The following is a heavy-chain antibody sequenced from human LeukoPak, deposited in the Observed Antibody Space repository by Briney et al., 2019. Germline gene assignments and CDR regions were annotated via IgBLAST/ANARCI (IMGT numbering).Heavy chain of an antibody. CDR2: IGTAGDT. Sequence: GGSLRLSCAASGFTFSSYDMHWVRQATGKGLEWVSAIGTAGDTYYPGSVKGRFTISRENAKNSLYLQMNSLRAGDTAVYYCARDLRIAAAGTTYYYGMDVWGQGTTVTVSS. CDR3: ARDLRIAAAGTTYYYGMDV. D-gene: IGHD6-13*01. V-gene: IGHV3-13*01. J-gene: IGHJ6*02. CDR1: GFTFSSYD.